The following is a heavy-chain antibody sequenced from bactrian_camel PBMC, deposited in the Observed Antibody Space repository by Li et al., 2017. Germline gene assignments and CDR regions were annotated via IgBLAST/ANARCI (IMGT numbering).Heavy chain of an antibody. J-gene: IGHJ6*01. CDR3: AADCGPRKSDCSGGVCPPADFGY. Sequence: HVQLVESGGGSVQAGGSLRLSCGASGSIYGGACVGWLRQAPGKEREGVAAIDSDGAASYADSVKGRFTVSRDNANNTINLMMNSLKPEDTAMYYCAADCGPRKSDCSGGVCPPADFGYWGQGTQVTVS. V-gene: IGHV3S26*01. D-gene: IGHD2*01. CDR2: IDSDGAA. CDR1: GSIYGGAC.